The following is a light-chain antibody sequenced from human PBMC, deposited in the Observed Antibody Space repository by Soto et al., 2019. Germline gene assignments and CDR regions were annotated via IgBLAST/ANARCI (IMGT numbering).Light chain of an antibody. V-gene: IGKV3-15*01. CDR3: QQYNNWPVT. CDR2: GAS. CDR1: QSVSSN. Sequence: EIVMTQSPATLSVSPGERATLSSRASQSVSSNLAWYQQKPGQAPRLLIYGASTRATGIPARFSGSGSGTEFTLTISSLQSADFAVYYCQQYNNWPVTFGGGTKVEIK. J-gene: IGKJ4*01.